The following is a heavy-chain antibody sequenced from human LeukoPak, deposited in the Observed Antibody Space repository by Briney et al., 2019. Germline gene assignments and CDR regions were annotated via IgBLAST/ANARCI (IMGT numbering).Heavy chain of an antibody. CDR3: AAGDAFDI. CDR2: IIPVFGTA. CDR1: GYTFTSYA. J-gene: IGHJ3*02. Sequence: ASVKVSCKASGYTFTSYAMNWVRQAPGQGLEWMGGIIPVFGTANYAQKFQGRVTITTDESTSTAYMELSSLRSEDTAVYYCAAGDAFDIWGQGTMVTVSS. V-gene: IGHV1-69*05.